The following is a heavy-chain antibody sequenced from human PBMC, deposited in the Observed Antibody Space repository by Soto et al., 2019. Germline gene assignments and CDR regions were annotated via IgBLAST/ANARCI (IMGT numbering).Heavy chain of an antibody. J-gene: IGHJ3*02. CDR2: ISSGGDT. CDR3: AKDYSSGYYAFDI. D-gene: IGHD3-22*01. CDR1: GFTFTTYA. V-gene: IGHV3-23*01. Sequence: EVQLLESGGGLVQPGGSLRLSCAPSGFTFTTYAMSWVRQAPGKVLEWVSSISSGGDTYYADSVKGRFTLSRDSSKNTLYLHMNNLRAEDTAKYYCAKDYSSGYYAFDIWGRGTMVTVSS.